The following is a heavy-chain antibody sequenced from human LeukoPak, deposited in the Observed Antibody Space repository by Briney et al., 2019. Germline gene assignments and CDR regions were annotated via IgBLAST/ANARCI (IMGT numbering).Heavy chain of an antibody. CDR2: IYSDGST. D-gene: IGHD3-10*02. J-gene: IGHJ6*04. V-gene: IGHV3-66*01. CDR3: AELGITMIGGV. Sequence: GGSLRLSCAASGFTVSSNYMSWVRQAPGKGLEWVSIIYSDGSTYYADSVKGRFTISRDNSKNSLYLQMNSLRAEDTAVYYCAELGITMIGGVWGKGTTVTISS. CDR1: GFTVSSNY.